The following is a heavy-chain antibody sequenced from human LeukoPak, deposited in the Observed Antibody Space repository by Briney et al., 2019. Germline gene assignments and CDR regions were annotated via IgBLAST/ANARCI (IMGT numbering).Heavy chain of an antibody. D-gene: IGHD4-23*01. V-gene: IGHV5-51*01. J-gene: IGHJ6*02. Sequence: GESLKIPCKGSGYRFTTYYIAWVRQMPGKGLEWMGNIYPGDSDTRYSPSFQGQVTISADKSIATAYRKWSSLKASDTAIYYCARGASGNWLTMYVWGQGTTVTVSS. CDR3: ARGASGNWLTMYV. CDR2: IYPGDSDT. CDR1: GYRFTTYY.